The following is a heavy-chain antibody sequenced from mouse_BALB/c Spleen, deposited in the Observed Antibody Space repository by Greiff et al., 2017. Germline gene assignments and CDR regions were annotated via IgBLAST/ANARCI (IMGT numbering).Heavy chain of an antibody. V-gene: IGHV5-17*02. CDR2: ISSGSSTI. CDR3: AREGGYYHFDY. J-gene: IGHJ2*01. CDR1: GFTFSSFG. Sequence: EVQVVESGGGLVQPGGSRKLSCAASGFTFSSFGMHWVRQAPEKGLEWVAYISSGSSTIYYADTVKGRFTISRDNPKNTLFLQMTSLRSEDTAMYYCAREGGYYHFDYWGQGTTLTVSS. D-gene: IGHD2-3*01.